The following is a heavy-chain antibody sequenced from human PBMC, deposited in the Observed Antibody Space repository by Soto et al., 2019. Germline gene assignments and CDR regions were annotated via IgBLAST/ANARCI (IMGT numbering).Heavy chain of an antibody. CDR2: IIPILGTA. V-gene: IGHV1-69*13. Sequence: SVKVSCKASGGTFSSYAISWVRQAPGQGLEWMGGIIPILGTANYAQKFQGRVTITADESTSTAYMELSSLRSEDTAVYYCARERWGYCSSTSCPNWFDPWGQGTLVTVSS. CDR3: ARERWGYCSSTSCPNWFDP. J-gene: IGHJ5*02. CDR1: GGTFSSYA. D-gene: IGHD2-2*01.